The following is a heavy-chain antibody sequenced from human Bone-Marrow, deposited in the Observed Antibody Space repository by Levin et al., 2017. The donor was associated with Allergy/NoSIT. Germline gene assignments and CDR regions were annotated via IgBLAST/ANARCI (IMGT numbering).Heavy chain of an antibody. CDR3: AREVRGVIVTLYDAFDI. V-gene: IGHV3-48*01. Sequence: GGSQRLSCSASGFTFSTYTMSWVRQAPGKGLEWVSYISSSSSIKYYADSVKGRFTISRDNAKNSLYLQMNSLRAEDTAVYYCAREVRGVIVTLYDAFDIWGQGTMVTVSS. CDR1: GFTFSTYT. D-gene: IGHD3-10*01. CDR2: ISSSSSIK. J-gene: IGHJ3*02.